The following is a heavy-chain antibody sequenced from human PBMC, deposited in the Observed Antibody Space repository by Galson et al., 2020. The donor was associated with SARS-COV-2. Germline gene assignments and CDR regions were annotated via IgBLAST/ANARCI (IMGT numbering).Heavy chain of an antibody. CDR2: FDPEDGET. D-gene: IGHD3-10*01. CDR3: ATGISWGHRITMVRGVIRHYDAFDI. CDR1: GYTLTELS. J-gene: IGHJ3*02. V-gene: IGHV1-24*01. Sequence: ASVKVSCKVSGYTLTELSMHWVRQAPGKGLEWMGGFDPEDGETIYAQKFQGRVTMTEDTSTDTAYMELSSLRSEDTAVYYCATGISWGHRITMVRGVIRHYDAFDIWGQGTMVTVSS.